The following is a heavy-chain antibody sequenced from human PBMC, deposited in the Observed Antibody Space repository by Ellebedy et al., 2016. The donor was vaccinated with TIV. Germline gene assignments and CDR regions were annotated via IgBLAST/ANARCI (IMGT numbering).Heavy chain of an antibody. V-gene: IGHV7-4-1*02. CDR3: ARGGVATKYNWFDP. CDR1: GYTFTSYA. J-gene: IGHJ5*02. D-gene: IGHD5-12*01. CDR2: INTNTGNP. Sequence: ASVKVSCKASGYTFTSYAMNWVRQAPGQGLEWMGWINTNTGNPTYAQGFTGRFVFSLDTSVSTAYLQISSLKAEDTAVYYCARGGVATKYNWFDPWGQGTLVTVSS.